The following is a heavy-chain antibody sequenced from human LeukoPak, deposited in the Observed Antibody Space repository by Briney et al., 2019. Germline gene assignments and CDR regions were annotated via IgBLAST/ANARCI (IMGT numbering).Heavy chain of an antibody. CDR3: ARDHVAVAIDY. D-gene: IGHD6-19*01. CDR1: GGSISSSSYY. J-gene: IGHJ4*02. Sequence: SETLSLTCTVSGGSISSSSYYWGWIRQPPGKGLEWIGSIYYSGSTYYNPSLKSRVTISVDTSKNQFSLKLSSVTAADTAVYYCARDHVAVAIDYWAREPWSPSPQ. V-gene: IGHV4-39*07. CDR2: IYYSGST.